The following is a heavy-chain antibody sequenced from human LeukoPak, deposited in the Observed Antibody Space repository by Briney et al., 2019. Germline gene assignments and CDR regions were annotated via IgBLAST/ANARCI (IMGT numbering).Heavy chain of an antibody. V-gene: IGHV3-30*04. J-gene: IGHJ6*02. Sequence: XXXGKGLELVAVISYDGSNKYYADSVKGRFTISRDNAKNSLYLQMSNLRAEDTAVYFCARGGDLDVWGQGATVTVSS. D-gene: IGHD2-21*01. CDR2: ISYDGSNK. CDR3: ARGGDLDV.